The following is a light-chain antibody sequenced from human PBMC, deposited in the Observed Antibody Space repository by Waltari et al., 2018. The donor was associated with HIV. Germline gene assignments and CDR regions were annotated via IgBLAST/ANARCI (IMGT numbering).Light chain of an antibody. CDR3: QLYPRSPRP. V-gene: IGKV3-20*01. Sequence: EIVLTQSRGTLALSLGKRATLSCRASESVSSTYLACYQKKPGQPPRLLIYVASARATCMPDWFTVCVSETDFTLTISRVEPDVPAMSYCQLYPRSPRPFAGGTKVEI. CDR2: VAS. J-gene: IGKJ4*01. CDR1: ESVSSTY.